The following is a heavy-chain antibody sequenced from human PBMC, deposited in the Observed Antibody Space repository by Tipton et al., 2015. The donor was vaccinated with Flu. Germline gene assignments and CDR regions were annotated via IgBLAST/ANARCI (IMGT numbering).Heavy chain of an antibody. CDR2: IFYSGIT. D-gene: IGHD3-10*01. J-gene: IGHJ4*02. CDR3: ARGSGSGTYVIFDY. CDR1: SGSISSSQYY. V-gene: IGHV4-39*07. Sequence: TLSLTCSVSSGSISSSQYYWVWIRQPPGKGLEWIGSIFYSGITYYNASLKSRVTISVDTSKNQFSLKLSSVTAADTAVYYCARGSGSGTYVIFDYWGQGTLVTVSS.